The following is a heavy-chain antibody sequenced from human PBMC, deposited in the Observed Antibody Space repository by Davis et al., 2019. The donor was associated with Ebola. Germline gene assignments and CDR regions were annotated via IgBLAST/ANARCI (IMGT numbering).Heavy chain of an antibody. D-gene: IGHD3-22*01. CDR2: IYHSGST. V-gene: IGHV4-4*02. CDR1: GGSISSSNW. CDR3: ARSPGHYYDSSGYYSLYYFDY. J-gene: IGHJ4*02. Sequence: MPSETLSLTCAVSGGSISSSNWWSWVRQPPGKGLEWIGEIYHSGSTNYNPSLKSRVTISVDKSKNQFSLKLSSVTAADTAVYYCARSPGHYYDSSGYYSLYYFDYWGQGTLVTVSS.